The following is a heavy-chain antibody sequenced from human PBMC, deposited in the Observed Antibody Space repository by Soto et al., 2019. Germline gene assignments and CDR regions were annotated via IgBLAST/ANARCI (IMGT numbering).Heavy chain of an antibody. Sequence: SETLSLTCTVSGGSISSSSYYWGWIRQPPGKGLEWIGSIYYSGSTYYNPSLKSRVTISVDTSKNQFSLKLSSVTAADTAVYYCARLVPRGGYFDYWGQGTLVTVSS. J-gene: IGHJ4*02. V-gene: IGHV4-39*01. D-gene: IGHD3-16*01. CDR2: IYYSGST. CDR3: ARLVPRGGYFDY. CDR1: GGSISSSSYY.